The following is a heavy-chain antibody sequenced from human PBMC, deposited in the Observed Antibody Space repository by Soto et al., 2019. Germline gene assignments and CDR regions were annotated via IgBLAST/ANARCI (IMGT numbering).Heavy chain of an antibody. Sequence: GGSLRLSCAASGFTFSTYAMSWVRQAPGKGLEWVSGITGIGVSTDYADSVKGRFTISRDNSKNTLFLQMNSLRAEDTAVYYCAKTRHYYGSSVYFYPIAYWGQGALVTVPQ. CDR3: AKTRHYYGSSVYFYPIAY. CDR2: ITGIGVST. V-gene: IGHV3-23*01. J-gene: IGHJ4*02. D-gene: IGHD3-22*01. CDR1: GFTFSTYA.